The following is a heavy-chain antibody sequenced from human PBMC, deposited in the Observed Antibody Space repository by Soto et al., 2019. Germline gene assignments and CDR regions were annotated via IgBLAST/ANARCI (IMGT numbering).Heavy chain of an antibody. CDR2: IYYSGST. CDR1: GGSISSGGYY. J-gene: IGHJ6*02. CDR3: ARDVYDFWSGSYGMDV. V-gene: IGHV4-31*03. Sequence: SETLSLTCTVSGGSISSGGYYWSWIRQHPGKGLEWIGYIYYSGSTYYNPSLKSRVTISVDTSKNQFSLKLSSVTAADTAVYYCARDVYDFWSGSYGMDVWGQGTTVT. D-gene: IGHD3-3*01.